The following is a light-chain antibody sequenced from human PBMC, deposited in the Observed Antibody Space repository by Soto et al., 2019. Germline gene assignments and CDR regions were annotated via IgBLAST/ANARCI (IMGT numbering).Light chain of an antibody. V-gene: IGKV3-15*01. CDR3: QQYNNWPLT. J-gene: IGKJ5*01. Sequence: EIVMTQSPATLSVSPGERATLSCRASQSVSSNLAWYQQKPGQAPRLLIYGASTGATGIPARFSGSGSGTEFTLTINSLQSEDFAVYYCQQYNNWPLTFGQGTRLEIK. CDR1: QSVSSN. CDR2: GAS.